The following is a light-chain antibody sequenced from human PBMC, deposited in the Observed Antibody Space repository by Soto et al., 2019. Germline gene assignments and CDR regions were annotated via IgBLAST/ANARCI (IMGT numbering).Light chain of an antibody. CDR2: WAS. CDR1: QCVLDSPSDKNY. Sequence: ILFPQPPASLASSRGEMATLPCTSSQCVLDSPSDKNYLNWYQQKPGQPPKLLIYWASIRESGVPDRFSGSGSGTDFTLTISSVQAEDVAVYYCQQRYDSPLTFGQGTRLEI. V-gene: IGKV4-1*01. CDR3: QQRYDSPLT. J-gene: IGKJ5*01.